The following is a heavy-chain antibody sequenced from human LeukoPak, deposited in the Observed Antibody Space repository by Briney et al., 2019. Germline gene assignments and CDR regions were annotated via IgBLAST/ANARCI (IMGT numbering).Heavy chain of an antibody. J-gene: IGHJ6*03. V-gene: IGHV4-59*01. CDR2: IYYSGST. Sequence: SETLSLTCTVSGGSISSYYWSWIRQPPGKGLEWIGYIYYSGSTNYNPSLKSRVTISVDTSKNQFSLKLSSVTAADTAVYYCATTLYSSMDVWGKGTTVTVSS. CDR3: ATTLYSSMDV. D-gene: IGHD5-18*01. CDR1: GGSISSYY.